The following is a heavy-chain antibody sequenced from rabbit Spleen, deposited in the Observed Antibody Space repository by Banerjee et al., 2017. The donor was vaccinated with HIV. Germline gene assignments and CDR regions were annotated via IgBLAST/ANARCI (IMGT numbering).Heavy chain of an antibody. CDR1: GIDFSSYYY. Sequence: QQQLEESGGGLVKPGGTLTLTCKASGIDFSSYYYMCWVRQAPGKGLEWIACIYAGSSGSTYYASWAKGRFTISKTSSTTVDLKMTSLAAADTATYFCARNFDLWGPGTLVTVS. CDR2: IYAGSSGST. J-gene: IGHJ4*01. CDR3: ARNFDL. V-gene: IGHV1S45*01.